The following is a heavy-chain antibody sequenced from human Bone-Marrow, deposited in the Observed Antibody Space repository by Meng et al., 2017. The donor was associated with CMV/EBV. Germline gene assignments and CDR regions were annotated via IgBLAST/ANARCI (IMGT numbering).Heavy chain of an antibody. CDR2: IYYGGSS. CDR3: ASGPKYFDL. V-gene: IGHV4-39*07. J-gene: IGHJ2*01. CDR1: GGSISNSGFY. Sequence: QLQLQESGPGLVKPSESLSLTCSVSGGSISNSGFYWGWIRQPPGKGLEWIGTIYYGGSSYYNPSLKSRLTISVDTSKNQISLKLSSVTAADTARYYCASGPKYFDLWGRGTLGTVSA.